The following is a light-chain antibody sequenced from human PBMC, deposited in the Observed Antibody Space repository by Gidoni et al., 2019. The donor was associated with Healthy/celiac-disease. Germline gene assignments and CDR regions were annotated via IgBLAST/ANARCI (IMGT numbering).Light chain of an antibody. CDR3: MQALQTPWT. CDR2: LSP. J-gene: IGKJ1*01. V-gene: IGKV2-28*01. CDR1: QSILHSNGYNY. Sequence: DIVMTQSLLSLRVTPGEPASISCRSSQSILHSNGYNYLDCYLQKPGQSPQILIYLSPNRASEVPDRFSGSGAGTVFTLKISRVEAEDVGVYYCMQALQTPWTFGQGTKVEIK.